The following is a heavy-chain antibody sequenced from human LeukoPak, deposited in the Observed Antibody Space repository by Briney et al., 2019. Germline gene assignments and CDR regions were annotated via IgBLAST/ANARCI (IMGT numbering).Heavy chain of an antibody. Sequence: GGSLRLSCAASGFTFSNYWMSWVRQAPGKGLEWVAHINKDGSEIYYVDSAKGRFTISRDNAKSSLSLQMNSLRVEDTAVYYCARDKVTYWGQGILVTVSS. CDR1: GFTFSNYW. J-gene: IGHJ4*02. CDR3: ARDKVTY. V-gene: IGHV3-7*01. CDR2: INKDGSEI.